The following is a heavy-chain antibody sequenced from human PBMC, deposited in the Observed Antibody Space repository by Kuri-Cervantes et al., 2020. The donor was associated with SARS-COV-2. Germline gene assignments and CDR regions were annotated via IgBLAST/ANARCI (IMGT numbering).Heavy chain of an antibody. J-gene: IGHJ4*02. Sequence: SCTVSGGSISSGSYYWSWIRQPAGKGLEWIGRIYTTGSTNYNPSLKSRVTISVDTSKNQFSLNLSSVTAADTAVYYCARATAGSLRYFDYWGQGTLVTVSS. D-gene: IGHD6-13*01. CDR1: GGSISSGSYY. V-gene: IGHV4-61*02. CDR2: IYTTGST. CDR3: ARATAGSLRYFDY.